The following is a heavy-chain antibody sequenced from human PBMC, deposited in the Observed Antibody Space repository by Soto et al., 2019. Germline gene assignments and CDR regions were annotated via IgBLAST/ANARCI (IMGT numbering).Heavy chain of an antibody. CDR1: GYTFTSYG. V-gene: IGHV1-18*01. CDR2: ISAYNGNT. J-gene: IGHJ6*02. CDR3: ARAQVEQLADDYYYGMDV. D-gene: IGHD6-6*01. Sequence: ASVKVSCKASGYTFTSYGISWVRQAPGQGLEWMGWISAYNGNTNYAQKLQGRVTMTTDTSTSTAYMELRSLRSDDTAVYYCARAQVEQLADDYYYGMDVWGQGTTVTVSS.